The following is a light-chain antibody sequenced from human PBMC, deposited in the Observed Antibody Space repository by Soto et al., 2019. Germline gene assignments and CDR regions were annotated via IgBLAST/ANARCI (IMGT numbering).Light chain of an antibody. CDR2: GNN. J-gene: IGLJ2*01. CDR3: QSLEGSLRGGV. CDR1: SSNIGAPYD. V-gene: IGLV1-40*01. Sequence: QAVVTQPPSVSGAPGQRVTISCTGSSSNIGAPYDVHWYQQLPGTAPKLLIYGNNNRPSGVPDRFSGNKPGNSASLGITGLQGEEEADFYCQSLEGSLRGGVFGGGTKLTAL.